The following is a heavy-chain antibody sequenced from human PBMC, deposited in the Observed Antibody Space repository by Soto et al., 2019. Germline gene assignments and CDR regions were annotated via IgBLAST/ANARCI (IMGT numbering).Heavy chain of an antibody. J-gene: IGHJ5*02. CDR1: GFTFSSYA. Sequence: XGSLRLSCAASGFTFSSYAMSWVRQAPGKGLDWVSAISGSGGSTYYADSVKGRFTISRDNSKNTLYLQTNSLRAEDTAVYYCRVGAIPFDPWGQGTLVTVSS. D-gene: IGHD1-26*01. V-gene: IGHV3-23*01. CDR3: RVGAIPFDP. CDR2: ISGSGGST.